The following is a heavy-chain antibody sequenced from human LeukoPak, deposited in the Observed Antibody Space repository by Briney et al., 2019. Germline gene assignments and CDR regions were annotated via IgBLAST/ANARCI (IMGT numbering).Heavy chain of an antibody. D-gene: IGHD2-2*01. CDR2: FDPEDGET. CDR3: ATRSIVVVPQYHDGDAFDI. J-gene: IGHJ3*02. V-gene: IGHV1-24*01. Sequence: ASVKVSCKVSGYTLTELSMHWVRQAPGKGLEWMGGFDPEDGETIYAQKFQGRVTMTEDTSTDTAYMELSSLRSEDTAVYYCATRSIVVVPQYHDGDAFDIWGQGTMVTVSS. CDR1: GYTLTELS.